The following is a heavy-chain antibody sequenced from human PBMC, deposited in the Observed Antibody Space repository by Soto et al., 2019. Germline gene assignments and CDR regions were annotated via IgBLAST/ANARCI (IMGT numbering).Heavy chain of an antibody. CDR2: INAASGDT. CDR1: GYTFTTFA. CDR3: ARDDCSGGTCYPPTGAFDI. J-gene: IGHJ3*02. D-gene: IGHD2-15*01. Sequence: VQLVQSGPEDKKPGASVKISCEASGYTFTTFAMHWVRQAPGQRLEWMGWINAASGDTEYSQTFQGRVTFTANTSASTAYMELSSLRSEDTAVYYCARDDCSGGTCYPPTGAFDIWGQGTMVTASS. V-gene: IGHV1-3*05.